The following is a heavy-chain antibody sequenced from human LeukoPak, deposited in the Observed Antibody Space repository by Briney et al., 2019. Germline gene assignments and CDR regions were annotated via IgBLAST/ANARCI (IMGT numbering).Heavy chain of an antibody. CDR3: ARDQPYYDFWSGYYYYYYMDV. CDR1: GGSINSNNW. V-gene: IGHV4-4*02. D-gene: IGHD3-3*01. CDR2: IYHSGST. Sequence: SETLSLTCAVSGGSINSNNWWSWVRQPPGKGLEWIGEIYHSGSTNYNPSLKSRVTISVDTSKNQFSLKLSSVTAADTAVYYCARDQPYYDFWSGYYYYYYMDVWGKGTTVTVSS. J-gene: IGHJ6*03.